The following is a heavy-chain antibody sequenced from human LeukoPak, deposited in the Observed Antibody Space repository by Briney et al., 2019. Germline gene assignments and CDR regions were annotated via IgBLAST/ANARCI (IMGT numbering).Heavy chain of an antibody. Sequence: GGSLRLSCAASGFTFSSYGMHWVRQAPGKGLEWVAVISYDGSNKYYADSVKGRFTISRDNSKNTLYLQMNSLRAEDTAVYYCAKEGDYGDPFDYWGQGTLVAVSS. D-gene: IGHD4-17*01. CDR1: GFTFSSYG. CDR2: ISYDGSNK. V-gene: IGHV3-30*18. CDR3: AKEGDYGDPFDY. J-gene: IGHJ4*02.